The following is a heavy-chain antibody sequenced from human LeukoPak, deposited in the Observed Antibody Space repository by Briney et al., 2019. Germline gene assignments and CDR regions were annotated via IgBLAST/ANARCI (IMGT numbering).Heavy chain of an antibody. D-gene: IGHD2-15*01. J-gene: IGHJ4*02. V-gene: IGHV3-30*02. CDR1: GFTFSGYG. Sequence: GGSLRLSCAASGFTFSGYGMHWVRQAPGKGLEWVTVIWSDGSNKYYADSVKGRFTISRDNSKNTLYLQMNSLRAEDTAVYYCAKVAIKDIVVVVAATIDYWGQGTLVTVSS. CDR2: IWSDGSNK. CDR3: AKVAIKDIVVVVAATIDY.